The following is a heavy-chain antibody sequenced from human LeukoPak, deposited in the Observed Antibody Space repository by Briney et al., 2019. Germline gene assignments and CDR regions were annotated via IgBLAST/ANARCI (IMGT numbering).Heavy chain of an antibody. CDR2: IYSSGRA. Sequence: SETLSLTCTVSGSSINNNFWTWIRQPPGKALEYISYIYSSGRANYNPSLKSRVIISGDTYKNQISLKLTSVPAADTAVYFCARHRDYYDTWGHGTLVTVSS. CDR1: GSSINNNF. CDR3: ARHRDYYDT. J-gene: IGHJ4*01. V-gene: IGHV4-59*08. D-gene: IGHD3-22*01.